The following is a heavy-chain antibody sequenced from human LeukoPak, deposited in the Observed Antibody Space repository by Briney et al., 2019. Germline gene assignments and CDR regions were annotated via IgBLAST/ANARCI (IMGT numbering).Heavy chain of an antibody. CDR2: INPNSGGT. Sequence: ASVKVSCKASGYTFTGYYIFWVRQAPGQGLKWMGRINPNSGGTQYAQEFQGRVTMTRDTSISTAYMELSRLRSDDTAGYYCARGYCSGGGCYSVENWFDPRGQGTLVTVSS. D-gene: IGHD2-15*01. V-gene: IGHV1-2*06. CDR3: ARGYCSGGGCYSVENWFDP. J-gene: IGHJ5*02. CDR1: GYTFTGYY.